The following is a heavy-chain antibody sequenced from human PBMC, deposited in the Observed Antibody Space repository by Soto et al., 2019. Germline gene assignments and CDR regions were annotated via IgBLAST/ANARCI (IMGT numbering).Heavy chain of an antibody. Sequence: PSETLSLTCTVSGGSISSGGYYWSWIRQHPGKGLEWIGYIYYSGSTYYNPSLKSRVTISVDTSKNQFSLKLSSVTAADTAVYYCARDQSAGDFWSGYYRYYYYYGMDVWGQGTTVTVSS. D-gene: IGHD3-3*01. V-gene: IGHV4-31*03. CDR3: ARDQSAGDFWSGYYRYYYYYGMDV. J-gene: IGHJ6*02. CDR2: IYYSGST. CDR1: GGSISSGGYY.